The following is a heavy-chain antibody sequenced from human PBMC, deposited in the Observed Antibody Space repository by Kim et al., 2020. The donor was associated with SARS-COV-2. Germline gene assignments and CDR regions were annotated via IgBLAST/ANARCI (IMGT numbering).Heavy chain of an antibody. CDR1: GFTFSSHS. D-gene: IGHD3-22*01. J-gene: IGHJ4*02. CDR3: AKGDSSLGLGSLDY. Sequence: GGSLRLSCAASGFTFSSHSMRWVRQAPGKRLEWISAITGSGGSRVDIHYADSVKGRFTISTDNSRNTLYLQINSLRAEDTAVYFCAKGDSSLGLGSLDYWGQGTLVTVSS. V-gene: IGHV3-23*01. CDR2: ITGSGGSRVD.